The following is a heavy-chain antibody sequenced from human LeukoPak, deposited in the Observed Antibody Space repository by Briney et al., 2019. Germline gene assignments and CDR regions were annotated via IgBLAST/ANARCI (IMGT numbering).Heavy chain of an antibody. CDR2: IIPIFGTA. J-gene: IGHJ5*02. Sequence: ASVKVSCKASGGTFSSYAISWVRQAPGQGLEWMGGIIPIFGTANYAQKFQGRVTITTDESTSTAYMELSSLRSEDTAVYYRARDRPYCSSTSCYSSWFDPWGQGTLVTVSS. CDR3: ARDRPYCSSTSCYSSWFDP. V-gene: IGHV1-69*05. D-gene: IGHD2-2*01. CDR1: GGTFSSYA.